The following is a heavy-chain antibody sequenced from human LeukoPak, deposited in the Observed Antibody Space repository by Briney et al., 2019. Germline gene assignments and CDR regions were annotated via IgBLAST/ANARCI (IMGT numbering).Heavy chain of an antibody. D-gene: IGHD3-22*01. CDR3: AKDLVTMIVVVIGGAFDI. V-gene: IGHV3-23*01. Sequence: GGSLRLSCAASGFTFSSYAMSWVRQAPGKGLEWVSAITGSGAGTYYADSVKGRFTISRDNSKNTLYLQMNSLRAEDTAVYYCAKDLVTMIVVVIGGAFDIWGQGTMVTVSS. J-gene: IGHJ3*02. CDR1: GFTFSSYA. CDR2: ITGSGAGT.